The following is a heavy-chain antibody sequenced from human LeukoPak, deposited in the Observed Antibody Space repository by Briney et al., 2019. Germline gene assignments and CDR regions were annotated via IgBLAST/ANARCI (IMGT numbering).Heavy chain of an antibody. D-gene: IGHD6-19*01. J-gene: IGHJ4*02. V-gene: IGHV3-53*01. CDR1: GFIVSNNY. CDR3: AKARYSSGWDYFDY. Sequence: GGSLRLSCVASGFIVSNNYMSWVRQAPGKGLEWVSVLYNAGSTYYADSVKGRFTISRDNSKNTLYLQMNSLRAEDTAVYYCAKARYSSGWDYFDYWGQGTLVTVSS. CDR2: LYNAGST.